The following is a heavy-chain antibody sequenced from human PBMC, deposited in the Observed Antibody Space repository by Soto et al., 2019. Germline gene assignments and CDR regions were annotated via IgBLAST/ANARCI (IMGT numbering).Heavy chain of an antibody. CDR2: IYYSGST. CDR3: ARRYGVYFDY. J-gene: IGHJ4*02. D-gene: IGHD4-17*01. Sequence: LSETLSLTCTVSGGSISSYYWSWIRQPPGKGLEWIGYIYYSGSTNYNPSLKSRVTISVDTSKNQFSLKLSSVTAADTAVYYCARRYGVYFDYWGQGTLVTVSS. CDR1: GGSISSYY. V-gene: IGHV4-59*08.